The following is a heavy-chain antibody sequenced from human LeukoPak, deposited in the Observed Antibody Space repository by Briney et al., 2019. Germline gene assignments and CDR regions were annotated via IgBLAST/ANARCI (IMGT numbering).Heavy chain of an antibody. Sequence: SQTLSLTCTVSGGSISSGGYYWSWIRQHPGKGLEWIRYIYYSGSTYYNPSLKSRVTISVDTSKNQFSLKLSSVTAADTAVYYCARVTYSGRDYWGQGTLVTVSS. D-gene: IGHD3-10*01. V-gene: IGHV4-31*03. J-gene: IGHJ4*02. CDR3: ARVTYSGRDY. CDR2: IYYSGST. CDR1: GGSISSGGYY.